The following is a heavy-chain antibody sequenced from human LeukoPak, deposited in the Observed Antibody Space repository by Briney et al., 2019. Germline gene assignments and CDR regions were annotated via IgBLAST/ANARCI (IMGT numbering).Heavy chain of an antibody. D-gene: IGHD2-15*01. V-gene: IGHV3-30*02. Sequence: GGSLRLSCAASGFTFSSYGMHWVRQAPGKGLEWVAFIRYDGSNKYYADSVKGRFTISRDNSKNTLYLQMNSLRAEDTAVYYCARDPQGSYSYYYYYMDVWGKGTTVTVSS. CDR3: ARDPQGSYSYYYYYMDV. J-gene: IGHJ6*03. CDR2: IRYDGSNK. CDR1: GFTFSSYG.